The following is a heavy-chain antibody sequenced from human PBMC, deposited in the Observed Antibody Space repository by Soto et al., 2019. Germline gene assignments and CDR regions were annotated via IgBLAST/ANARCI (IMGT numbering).Heavy chain of an antibody. D-gene: IGHD2-21*02. CDR3: AKDRFKGHIVVVTAAGY. V-gene: IGHV3-23*01. J-gene: IGHJ4*02. Sequence: GGSLRLSCAASGFTFSSYAMSWVRQAPGKGLEWVSAISGSGGSTYYADSVKGRFTISRDNSKNTLYLQMNSLRAEDTAVYYCAKDRFKGHIVVVTAAGYWGQGTLVTVSS. CDR2: ISGSGGST. CDR1: GFTFSSYA.